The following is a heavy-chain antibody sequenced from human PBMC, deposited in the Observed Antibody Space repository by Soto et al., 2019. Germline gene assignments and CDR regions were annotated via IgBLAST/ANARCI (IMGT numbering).Heavy chain of an antibody. CDR1: GFTFSTYW. D-gene: IGHD3-16*01. V-gene: IGHV3-7*01. CDR2: LDQDGSER. CDR3: VCGGNFFVY. J-gene: IGHJ4*02. Sequence: EVQLVEAGGGLVQPGGSLRLSCAASGFTFSTYWMTWVRRPPGKGLEWVANLDQDGSERYYVDSVRGRCTISRYNAKNSLYLQMNSLRAEDTAVYYCVCGGNFFVYWGQGTLVTVSP.